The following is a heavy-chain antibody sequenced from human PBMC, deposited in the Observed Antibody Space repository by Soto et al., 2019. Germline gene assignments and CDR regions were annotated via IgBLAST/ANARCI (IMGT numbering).Heavy chain of an antibody. Sequence: QVHLVESGGGVVQPGTSLRLSCAASGFTFSIYGMHWVRQAPGKGLEWVAVTASDGTNKYYGDSVRGRFTISRDNSRATLYLQMNSLRPDDTAVYYCARKNPGTVLELPDYWGQGTLVTVSS. CDR2: TASDGTNK. D-gene: IGHD4-17*01. V-gene: IGHV3-30*03. CDR1: GFTFSIYG. CDR3: ARKNPGTVLELPDY. J-gene: IGHJ4*02.